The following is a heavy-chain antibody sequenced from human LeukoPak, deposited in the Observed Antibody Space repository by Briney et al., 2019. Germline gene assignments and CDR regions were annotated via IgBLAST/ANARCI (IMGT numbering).Heavy chain of an antibody. Sequence: PSETLSLTCTVSGGSISSYYWSWTRQPPGKGLEWIGYIYYSGSTNYNPSLKSRVTISVDTSKSQFSLKLSSVTAADTAVYYCARAAGGGYFDFWGQGTLVTVSS. J-gene: IGHJ4*02. D-gene: IGHD6-13*01. V-gene: IGHV4-59*08. CDR3: ARAAGGGYFDF. CDR1: GGSISSYY. CDR2: IYYSGST.